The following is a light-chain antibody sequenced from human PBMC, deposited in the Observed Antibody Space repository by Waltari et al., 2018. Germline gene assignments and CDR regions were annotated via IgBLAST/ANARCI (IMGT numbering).Light chain of an antibody. V-gene: IGKV1-39*01. CDR2: AAS. CDR3: QQSYSTPHKYT. CDR1: QSIRSY. J-gene: IGKJ2*01. Sequence: DIQITLSPSSFSASVADRVTIPCRASQSIRSYLNWYQQEPGKAPKLLIYAASSLKSGVPSRFSGSGSGTDFTLTISSLQPEYFATYYCQQSYSTPHKYTFGQGTKLEIK.